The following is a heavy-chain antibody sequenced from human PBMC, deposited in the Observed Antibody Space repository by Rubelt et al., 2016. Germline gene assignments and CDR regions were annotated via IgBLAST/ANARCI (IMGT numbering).Heavy chain of an antibody. J-gene: IGHJ6*03. Sequence: HGGSTNYNPSLKSRVTISVDTSKNQFSLKLSSVTAADTAVYYCARGLPVVPAAYTLRYYYYYYMDVWGKGTTVTVSS. V-gene: IGHV4-34*01. D-gene: IGHD2-2*01. CDR3: ARGLPVVPAAYTLRYYYYYYMDV. CDR2: HGGST.